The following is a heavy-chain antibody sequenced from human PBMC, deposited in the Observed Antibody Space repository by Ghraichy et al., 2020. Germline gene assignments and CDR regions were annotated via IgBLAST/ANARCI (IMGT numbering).Heavy chain of an antibody. Sequence: GGSLRLSCAASGFAFSSWWMTWVRQVPGKGLEWAASIKQDGSEKFYADSVKGRFTISKDNAKNSLYLQLNSLRAEDTAVYYCARESHSAFDYWGQGTLVTVS. CDR1: GFAFSSWW. CDR3: ARESHSAFDY. V-gene: IGHV3-7*01. J-gene: IGHJ4*02. D-gene: IGHD5-18*01. CDR2: IKQDGSEK.